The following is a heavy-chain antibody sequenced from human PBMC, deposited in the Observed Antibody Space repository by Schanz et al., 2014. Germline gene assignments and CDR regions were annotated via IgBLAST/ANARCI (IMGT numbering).Heavy chain of an antibody. D-gene: IGHD3-10*01. CDR2: ISGSSSTK. Sequence: EVQLLESGGGLVRPGGSLRLSCAASGITFSGYSMNWVRQAPGKGLEWVSYISGSSSTKYYADSVKGRFTISRDNGKKSFYLKKNSGRAEDTAVYFGARDYKLDLSSPRHDAFDVWGQGTVVTVSS. V-gene: IGHV3-48*01. J-gene: IGHJ3*01. CDR1: GITFSGYS. CDR3: ARDYKLDLSSPRHDAFDV.